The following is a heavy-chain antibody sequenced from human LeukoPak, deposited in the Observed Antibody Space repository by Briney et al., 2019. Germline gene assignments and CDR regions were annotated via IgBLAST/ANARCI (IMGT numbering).Heavy chain of an antibody. CDR2: ISAYNGNT. J-gene: IGHJ3*02. CDR1: GYTFTSYG. V-gene: IGHV1-18*01. CDR3: ARGNYYDSSGYYGVGAFDI. Sequence: ASVKVSCTASGYTFTSYGISWVRQAPGQGLEWMGWISAYNGNTNYAQKLQGRVTMTTDTSTSTAYMELRSLRSDDTAVYYCARGNYYDSSGYYGVGAFDIWGQGTMVTVSS. D-gene: IGHD3-22*01.